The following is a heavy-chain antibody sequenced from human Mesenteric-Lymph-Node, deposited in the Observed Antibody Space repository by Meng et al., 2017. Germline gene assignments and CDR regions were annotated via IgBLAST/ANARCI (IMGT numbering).Heavy chain of an antibody. CDR2: INPTGGST. Sequence: ASVKVSCKASGYTFTNYYLHWVRQAPGQGLEWMGVINPTGGSTTFAQKFQGRLTMTRDTSTSTVYMELSSVTAADTAVYYCARIVRGYNNIDIWGQGTMVTVSS. CDR1: GYTFTNYY. V-gene: IGHV1-46*01. J-gene: IGHJ3*02. CDR3: ARIVRGYNNIDI. D-gene: IGHD5-18*01.